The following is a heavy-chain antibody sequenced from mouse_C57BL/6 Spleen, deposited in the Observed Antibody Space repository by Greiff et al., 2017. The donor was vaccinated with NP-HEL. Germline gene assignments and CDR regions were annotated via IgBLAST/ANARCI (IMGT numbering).Heavy chain of an antibody. J-gene: IGHJ4*01. CDR3: ARFEGYAMGY. CDR2: IYPGDGDT. CDR1: GYAFSSSW. Sequence: VQLQQSGPELVKPGASVKISCKASGYAFSSSWMNWVKQRPGKGLEWIGRIYPGDGDTNYNGKFKGKATLTADKSSSTAYMQLSSLTSEDSAVYFCARFEGYAMGYWGQGASVTVSS. V-gene: IGHV1-82*01.